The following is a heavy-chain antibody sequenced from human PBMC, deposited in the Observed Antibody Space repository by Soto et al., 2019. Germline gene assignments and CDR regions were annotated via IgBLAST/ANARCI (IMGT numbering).Heavy chain of an antibody. J-gene: IGHJ4*02. Sequence: QVQLVESGGGVVQPGRSLRLSCAASGFTFSSYGMHWVRQAPGKGLEWVAVIWYDGSNKYYVDSVKGRFTISRDNSKNTLYLQMDSLRAEETAVDYCARDRIVWKPTYYFDYWGQGTLVTVSS. V-gene: IGHV3-33*01. D-gene: IGHD2-21*01. CDR3: ARDRIVWKPTYYFDY. CDR1: GFTFSSYG. CDR2: IWYDGSNK.